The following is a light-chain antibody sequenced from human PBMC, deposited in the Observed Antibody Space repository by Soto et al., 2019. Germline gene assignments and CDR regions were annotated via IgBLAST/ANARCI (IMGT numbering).Light chain of an antibody. CDR3: QQYSYSPLT. J-gene: IGKJ3*01. V-gene: IGKV3-20*01. CDR1: QSVSIN. Sequence: EIVMTQSPATLSVSPGERATLSCRASQSVSINLAWYQQKPGQAPRLLIYRASSRATGIPDRFSASGSGTDFTLTISRLEPEDFAVYYCQQYSYSPLTFGPGTKVDI. CDR2: RAS.